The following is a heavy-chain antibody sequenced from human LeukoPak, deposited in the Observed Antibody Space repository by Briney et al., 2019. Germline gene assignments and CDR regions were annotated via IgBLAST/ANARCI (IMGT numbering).Heavy chain of an antibody. J-gene: IGHJ4*02. V-gene: IGHV1-18*01. CDR2: ISAYNGNT. CDR3: ARVADYYDSSPFDY. D-gene: IGHD3-22*01. Sequence: ASVKVSCKASGYTFTSYGISWVRQAPGQGLEWMGWISAYNGNTNYAQKLQGRVTMTTDTSTSTAYMELRSLRSDDTAVYYCARVADYYDSSPFDYWGQGTLVTVSS. CDR1: GYTFTSYG.